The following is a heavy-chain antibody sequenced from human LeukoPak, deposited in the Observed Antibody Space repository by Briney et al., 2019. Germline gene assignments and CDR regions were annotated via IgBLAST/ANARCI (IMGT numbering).Heavy chain of an antibody. CDR2: INSDGSRT. CDR1: GFTFSSYG. V-gene: IGHV3-74*01. CDR3: ARDHDYGDYDLLGY. J-gene: IGHJ4*02. D-gene: IGHD4-17*01. Sequence: GGSLRLSCAASGFTFSSYGMHWVRQAPGKGLVWVSRINSDGSRTNYADSVKGRFTISRDNAKNTLYLQMSSLRAEDTAVYYCARDHDYGDYDLLGYWGQGTLVTVSS.